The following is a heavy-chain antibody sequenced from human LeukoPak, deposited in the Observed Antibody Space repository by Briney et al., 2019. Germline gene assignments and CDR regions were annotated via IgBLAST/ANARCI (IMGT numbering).Heavy chain of an antibody. CDR1: GSSISGYY. D-gene: IGHD6-13*01. V-gene: IGHV4-4*07. J-gene: IGHJ3*02. CDR2: LHPSGAT. Sequence: SETLSLTCSVSGSSISGYYWNWIRQPAGKGLEGIGRLHPSGATNYNPSLKSRITMSLDTSKNQFSLKLSSVTTADTAVYYCARALGQQLDYDAFDIWGQGTMVTVSS. CDR3: ARALGQQLDYDAFDI.